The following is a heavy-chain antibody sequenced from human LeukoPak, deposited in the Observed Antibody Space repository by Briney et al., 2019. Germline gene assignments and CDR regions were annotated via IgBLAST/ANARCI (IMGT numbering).Heavy chain of an antibody. CDR3: ARGSLLYGDYDVGHPGYYFDY. J-gene: IGHJ4*02. V-gene: IGHV1-69*13. D-gene: IGHD4-17*01. CDR1: GGTFSSYA. CDR2: IIPIFGTA. Sequence: SVKVSCKASGGTFSSYAISWVRQAPGQGLEWMGGIIPIFGTANYAQKFQGRVTITADESTSTAYMELSSLRSEDTAVYYCARGSLLYGDYDVGHPGYYFDYWGQGTLVTVSS.